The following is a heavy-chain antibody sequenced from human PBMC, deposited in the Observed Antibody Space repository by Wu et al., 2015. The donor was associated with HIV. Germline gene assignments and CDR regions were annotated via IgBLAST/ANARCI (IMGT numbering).Heavy chain of an antibody. CDR3: ARDVSNNTSSGRHAFDL. D-gene: IGHD1-14*01. J-gene: IGHJ3*01. Sequence: QVQLVQSGAEVKKPGASVKVSCKASGYTFTGHHIHWVRQTPGQGLEWMGWIHPNSGGTKFVLKLQGRVTMTRDTSINTAYMDLSSLTSDDTGMYYCARDVSNNTSSGRHAFDLWGQGTLVTVSS. CDR2: IHPNSGGT. CDR1: GYTFTGHH. V-gene: IGHV1-2*02.